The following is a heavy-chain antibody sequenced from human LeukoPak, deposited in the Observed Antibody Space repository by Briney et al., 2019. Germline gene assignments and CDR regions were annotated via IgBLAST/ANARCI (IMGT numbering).Heavy chain of an antibody. CDR3: ARVDPGIAAAGPFDP. J-gene: IGHJ5*02. CDR2: ISAYNGNT. Sequence: GASVKVSCKASGYTFTSYGISWVRQAPGQGLEWMGWISAYNGNTNYAQKLQGRVTMTTDTSTSTAYMERRSLRSDDTAVYYCARVDPGIAAAGPFDPWGQRTLVTVSS. CDR1: GYTFTSYG. V-gene: IGHV1-18*01. D-gene: IGHD6-13*01.